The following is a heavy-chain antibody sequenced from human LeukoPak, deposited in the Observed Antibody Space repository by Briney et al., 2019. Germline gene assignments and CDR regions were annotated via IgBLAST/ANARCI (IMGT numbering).Heavy chain of an antibody. D-gene: IGHD3-9*01. CDR2: ISAYNGNT. CDR1: GYTFTSYG. J-gene: IGHJ6*02. V-gene: IGHV1-18*01. CDR3: AREDYDILTGYWPYYYYGMDV. Sequence: GASVKVSCKASGYTFTSYGVSWVRQAPGQGLEWMGWISAYNGNTNYAQKLQGRVTMTTDTSTSTAYTELRSLRSDDTAVYYCAREDYDILTGYWPYYYYGMDVWGQGTTVTVSS.